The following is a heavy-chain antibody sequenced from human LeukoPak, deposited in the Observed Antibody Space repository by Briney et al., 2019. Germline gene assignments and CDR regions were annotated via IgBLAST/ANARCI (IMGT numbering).Heavy chain of an antibody. Sequence: GVSLRLSCAASGFTFSTYAMSWVRQAPGKGLEWVASISWNSGDIVHADSVKGRFTISRDNAKNSLYLRMDSLRTEDTALYYCVKSGGYATAIRYFDLWGRGTLVTVSS. CDR3: VKSGGYATAIRYFDL. J-gene: IGHJ2*01. V-gene: IGHV3-9*01. CDR1: GFTFSTYA. CDR2: ISWNSGDI. D-gene: IGHD2-21*02.